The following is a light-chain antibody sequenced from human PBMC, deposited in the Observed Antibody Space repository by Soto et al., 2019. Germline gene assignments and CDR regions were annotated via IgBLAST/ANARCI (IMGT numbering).Light chain of an antibody. Sequence: EIVLTQSPATLSLSPGERATLSCRASQNVSHYLAWYQQRTGQAPRLLIYDASNRATGIPARFSGSGSGTEFTLTISNLEPEDFAIYYCQERTNWPPVTFGLGTKLEI. CDR2: DAS. V-gene: IGKV3-11*01. CDR3: QERTNWPPVT. CDR1: QNVSHY. J-gene: IGKJ2*01.